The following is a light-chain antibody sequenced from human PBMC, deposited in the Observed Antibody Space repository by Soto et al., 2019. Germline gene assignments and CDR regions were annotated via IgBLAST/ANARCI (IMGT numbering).Light chain of an antibody. Sequence: LTQPRSVSVSPGQSVTISCTGTSSDVGGYNYVSWYQQHPGKAPKLMIYDVSKRPSGVPDRFSGSKSGNTASLTISGLQAEDEADYYCCSYAGSYRVFGTGTKVTVL. J-gene: IGLJ1*01. V-gene: IGLV2-11*01. CDR2: DVS. CDR3: CSYAGSYRV. CDR1: SSDVGGYNY.